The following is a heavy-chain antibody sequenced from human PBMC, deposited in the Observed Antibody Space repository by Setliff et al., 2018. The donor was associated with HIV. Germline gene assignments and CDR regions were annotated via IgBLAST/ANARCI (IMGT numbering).Heavy chain of an antibody. CDR1: GGLISSGSYY. CDR2: IYYSGTT. V-gene: IGHV4-61*01. CDR3: ASEAWTSYRSSSGYYYYYMDV. D-gene: IGHD6-6*01. J-gene: IGHJ6*03. Sequence: SETLSLTCNVPGGLISSGSYYWSWIRQPPGKGLEWIGYIYYSGTTKYNPSLKSRVTISVDTSKNQFSLKLSSVTAADTAVYYCASEAWTSYRSSSGYYYYYMDVWGKGTTVTVSS.